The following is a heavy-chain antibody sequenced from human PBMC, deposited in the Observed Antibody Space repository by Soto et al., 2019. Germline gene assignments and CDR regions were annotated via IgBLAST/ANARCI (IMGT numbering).Heavy chain of an antibody. J-gene: IGHJ4*02. Sequence: AGGSLRLSSVGSGFTFSSYVLHWVRQSPGKWLEWVAVISYDSTNKIYADSAKGRFTISRDNSKNALYLLMNSLKPDDTAVYYGARDLYDDYSNYFDLWGQGTLVTVSS. CDR3: ARDLYDDYSNYFDL. CDR1: GFTFSSYV. D-gene: IGHD4-4*01. V-gene: IGHV3-30*03. CDR2: ISYDSTNK.